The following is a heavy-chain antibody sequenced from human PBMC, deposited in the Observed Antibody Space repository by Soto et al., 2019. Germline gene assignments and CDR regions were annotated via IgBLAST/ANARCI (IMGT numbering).Heavy chain of an antibody. CDR1: GGSISGYY. D-gene: IGHD2-21*02. J-gene: IGHJ6*02. V-gene: IGHV4-59*01. Sequence: SETLSLTCTVSGGSISGYYWSWIRQPPGKGLEWIGYMYNTGSTVYNPSFKSRVTISVDTSKNQFSLKLNSVTAADTAVYYCGRDLWGYCGTDCYPLDVWGQGTTVTVSS. CDR2: MYNTGST. CDR3: GRDLWGYCGTDCYPLDV.